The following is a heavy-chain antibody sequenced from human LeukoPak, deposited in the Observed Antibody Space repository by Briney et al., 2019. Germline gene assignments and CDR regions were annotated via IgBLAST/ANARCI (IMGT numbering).Heavy chain of an antibody. CDR2: INPNSGGT. CDR1: GYTFTGYY. V-gene: IGHV1-2*02. D-gene: IGHD6-13*01. Sequence: ASVKVSCKASGYTFTGYYMHWVRQAHGQGLEWMGWINPNSGGTNYAQKFQGRVTMTRDTSISTAYMELSRLRSDDTAVYYCARDSSSWQTFDYWGQGTLVTVSS. J-gene: IGHJ4*02. CDR3: ARDSSSWQTFDY.